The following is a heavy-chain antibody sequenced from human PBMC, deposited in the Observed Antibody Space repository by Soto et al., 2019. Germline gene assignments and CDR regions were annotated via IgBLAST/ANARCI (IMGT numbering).Heavy chain of an antibody. J-gene: IGHJ3*02. V-gene: IGHV3-23*01. CDR2: LTPSGGET. CDR1: GFTFSTYA. D-gene: IGHD4-17*01. Sequence: EAQLLESGGGLVRPGGSLRLSCVASGFTFSTYAMSWVRQAPGKGLEWVSALTPSGGETYYADSVKGRFTISRDNSMNALYLQMNRLRIEETAVYYCARPRGYGVFDAYDIWGQGTMVTVSS. CDR3: ARPRGYGVFDAYDI.